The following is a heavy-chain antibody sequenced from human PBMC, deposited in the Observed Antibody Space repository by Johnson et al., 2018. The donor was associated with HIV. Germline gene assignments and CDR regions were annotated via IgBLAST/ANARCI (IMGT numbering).Heavy chain of an antibody. J-gene: IGHJ3*02. D-gene: IGHD5-12*01. CDR1: GFTFSNYG. CDR2: IYSGGST. CDR3: ARAQGYPDAFDI. Sequence: QVQLVESGGGVVQPGGSLRLSCAASGFTFSNYGMHWVRQAPGKGLEWVSVIYSGGSTYYTDSVKGRFTISRDNAKNSLYLQMNSLRAEDTALYYCARAQGYPDAFDIWGQGTMVTVSS. V-gene: IGHV3-NL1*01.